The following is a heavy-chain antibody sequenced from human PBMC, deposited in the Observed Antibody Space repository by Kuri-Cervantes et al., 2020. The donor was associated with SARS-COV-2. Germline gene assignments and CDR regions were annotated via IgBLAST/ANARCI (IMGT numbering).Heavy chain of an antibody. V-gene: IGHV6-1*01. J-gene: IGHJ2*01. CDR3: ARDPETSWYFDL. CDR2: TYYRSKWYN. CDR1: GDSVSSNSAA. Sequence: SCAISGDSVSSNSAAWNWIRQSPSRGLEWLGRTYYRSKWYNDYAVSVKGRITINPDTSKNQFSLQLNSVTPEDTAVYYCARDPETSWYFDLWGRGTLVTVSS. D-gene: IGHD1-7*01.